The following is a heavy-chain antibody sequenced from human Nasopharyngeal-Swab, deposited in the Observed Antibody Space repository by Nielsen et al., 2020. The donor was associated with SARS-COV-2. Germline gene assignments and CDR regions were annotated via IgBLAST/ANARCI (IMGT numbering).Heavy chain of an antibody. Sequence: GGSLRLSCAGSGFTFNDYAMTWVRQAPGKGLEWVSSITCSGSKIYYADSARGRFVISRDNANNMVFLQMNDLRAEDTAVYYCAKGRSISAAGSAWYDHWGQGTLVTVSS. J-gene: IGHJ5*02. D-gene: IGHD6-13*01. CDR2: ITCSGSKI. CDR1: GFTFNDYA. V-gene: IGHV3-23*01. CDR3: AKGRSISAAGSAWYDH.